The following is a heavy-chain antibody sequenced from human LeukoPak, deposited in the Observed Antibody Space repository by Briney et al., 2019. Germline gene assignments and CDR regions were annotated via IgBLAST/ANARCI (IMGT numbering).Heavy chain of an antibody. D-gene: IGHD6-6*01. V-gene: IGHV1-18*01. CDR2: ISTYNDNT. J-gene: IGHJ4*02. CDR3: ARIQSRIIAARPGNPAFDY. Sequence: ASVKVSCKASGYTFTSYDISWVRQAPGQGLEWMGWISTYNDNTHYAQNLQGRVTMTTDTSTSTVYMELKRLRSDDTAVYYCARIQSRIIAARPGNPAFDYWGRGTLVTVSS. CDR1: GYTFTSYD.